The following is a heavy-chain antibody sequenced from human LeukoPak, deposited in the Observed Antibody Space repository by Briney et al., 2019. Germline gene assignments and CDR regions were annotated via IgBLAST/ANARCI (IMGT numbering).Heavy chain of an antibody. J-gene: IGHJ4*02. V-gene: IGHV3-21*01. D-gene: IGHD3-10*01. CDR2: ISSSSSYI. CDR3: ARSTMVRGTPFIDY. Sequence: GGSLRLSCAASGFTFSSYSMNWVRQAPGKGLEWVSSISSSSSYIFYADSVKGRFTISRDNAKNSLYLQMNSLRAEDTAVYYCARSTMVRGTPFIDYWGQGTLVTVSS. CDR1: GFTFSSYS.